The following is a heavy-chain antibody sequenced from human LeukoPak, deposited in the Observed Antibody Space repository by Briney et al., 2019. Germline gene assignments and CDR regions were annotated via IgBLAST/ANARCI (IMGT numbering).Heavy chain of an antibody. J-gene: IGHJ5*02. V-gene: IGHV4-34*10. Sequence: SETLSLTCVVYGGSFSGYYWGWIRQPPGKGLEWIGTISHSGSTYYSPSLKSRITISIDTYKNHFSLILSSVTAADTAVYYCARSPMVRGEQFDPWGQGTLVTVSS. CDR3: ARSPMVRGEQFDP. CDR1: GGSFSGYY. D-gene: IGHD3-10*01. CDR2: ISHSGST.